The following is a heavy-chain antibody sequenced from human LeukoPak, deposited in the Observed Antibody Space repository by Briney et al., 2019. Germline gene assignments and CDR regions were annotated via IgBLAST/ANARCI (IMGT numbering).Heavy chain of an antibody. CDR2: IWYDGSDK. CDR3: ARRAGDHYYFDY. D-gene: IGHD7-27*01. J-gene: IGHJ4*02. V-gene: IGHV3-33*01. Sequence: PGGSLRLSCAASGVTFSSYGMHWVRQAPGKGLEWVAVIWYDGSDKYYADSVKGRFTISRDNSKNTLYLQMNSLRVEDTAVYYCARRAGDHYYFDYWGQGTLVTVSS. CDR1: GVTFSSYG.